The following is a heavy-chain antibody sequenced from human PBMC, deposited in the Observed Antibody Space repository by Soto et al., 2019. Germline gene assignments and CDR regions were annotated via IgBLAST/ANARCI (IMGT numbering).Heavy chain of an antibody. V-gene: IGHV3-23*01. J-gene: IGHJ4*02. CDR3: AVSDRRRFVD. Sequence: GGSLRLSCAASGFTVSSNYMSWVRQAPGKGLEWVSAISGSGGSTYYADSVKGRFTISRDNSKNTLYLQMNSLRAEDTAVYDGAVSDRRRFVDWGQGTLVTVSS. D-gene: IGHD3-10*01. CDR1: GFTVSSNY. CDR2: ISGSGGST.